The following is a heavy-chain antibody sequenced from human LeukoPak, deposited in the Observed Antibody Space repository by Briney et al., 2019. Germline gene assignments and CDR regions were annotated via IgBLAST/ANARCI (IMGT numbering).Heavy chain of an antibody. CDR3: ARSDYGDYFHYYGMDV. CDR1: GGTFSSYA. D-gene: IGHD4-17*01. J-gene: IGHJ6*04. V-gene: IGHV1-69*13. CDR2: IIPIFGTA. Sequence: SVKVSCKASGGTFSSYAISWVRQAPGQGLEWMGGIIPIFGTANYAQKFQGSVTITADESTSTAYMELSSLRSEDTAVYYCARSDYGDYFHYYGMDVWGKGTTVTVSS.